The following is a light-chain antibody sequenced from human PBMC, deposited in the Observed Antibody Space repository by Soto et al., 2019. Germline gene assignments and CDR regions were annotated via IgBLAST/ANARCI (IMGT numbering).Light chain of an antibody. CDR1: SSDVGGSNY. V-gene: IGLV2-14*01. CDR2: EVS. Sequence: QSVLIQPASVSGSPGQSITISCTGTSSDVGGSNYVSWYQHHPHRAPKLLIYEVSYRPSGVSNRFSGSKSGNTASLTISGLQADDEADYYCCSYAGSSTPYVFGTGTKVTVL. CDR3: CSYAGSSTPYV. J-gene: IGLJ1*01.